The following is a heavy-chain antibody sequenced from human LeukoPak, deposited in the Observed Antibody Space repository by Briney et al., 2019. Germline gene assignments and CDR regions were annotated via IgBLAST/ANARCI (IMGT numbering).Heavy chain of an antibody. CDR2: INPNSGGA. CDR1: GYTFTGYY. CDR3: ARAPLYYGDQNNWFDP. D-gene: IGHD4-17*01. J-gene: IGHJ5*02. V-gene: IGHV1-2*06. Sequence: ASVKVSCKASGYTFTGYYMHWVRQAPGQGLEWMGRINPNSGGANYAQKFQGRVTMTRDTSISTAYMELSRLRSDDTAVYYCARAPLYYGDQNNWFDPWGQVTLVTVSS.